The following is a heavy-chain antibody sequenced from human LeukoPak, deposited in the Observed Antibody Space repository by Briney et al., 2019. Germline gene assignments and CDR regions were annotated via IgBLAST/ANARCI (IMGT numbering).Heavy chain of an antibody. D-gene: IGHD3-10*01. J-gene: IGHJ6*03. V-gene: IGHV4-59*01. CDR3: ARATYGSGRRGHYYYYYYMDV. Sequence: SETLSLTCTVSGGSISSYYWSWIRQPPGKGLEWIGYIYYSGSTNYNPSLKSRVTISVDTSKNQFSLKLSSVTAADTAVYYCARATYGSGRRGHYYYYYYMDVWGKGTTVTVSS. CDR1: GGSISSYY. CDR2: IYYSGST.